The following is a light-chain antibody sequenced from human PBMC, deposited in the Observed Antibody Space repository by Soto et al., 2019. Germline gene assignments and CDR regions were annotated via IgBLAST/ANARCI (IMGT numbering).Light chain of an antibody. CDR1: QSVSSNY. J-gene: IGKJ2*01. CDR2: VAS. V-gene: IGKV3-20*01. CDR3: QQYGSSPPT. Sequence: EIVLTQSPGTLSFSPGERATLSCRASQSVSSNYLAWYQQKPGQAPRLLIYVASSRATGIPDRFSGSGSGTDFTLTVSRLEPEDFAVFYCQQYGSSPPTFGQGTKLEIK.